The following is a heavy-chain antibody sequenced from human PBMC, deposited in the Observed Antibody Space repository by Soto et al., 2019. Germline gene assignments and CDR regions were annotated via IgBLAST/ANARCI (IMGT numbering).Heavy chain of an antibody. CDR1: GCTFSAYT. CDR2: INAGSGNT. V-gene: IGHV1-3*01. J-gene: IGHJ3*02. D-gene: IGHD3-3*02. Sequence: QAQLVQSGAEMKKPGASVKVACKATGCTFSAYTMNWVRQAPGQSLEWMGWINAGSGNTKYSQNFQGRVSITRDTSASTVYMELTGMTSEDTAVYYCARDTDTLGPPANDALDIWGKGTMVTVSS. CDR3: ARDTDTLGPPANDALDI.